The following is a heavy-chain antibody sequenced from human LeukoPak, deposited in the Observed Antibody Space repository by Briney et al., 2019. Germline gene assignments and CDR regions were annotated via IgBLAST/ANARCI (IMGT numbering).Heavy chain of an antibody. CDR2: ISAYNGQT. J-gene: IGHJ4*02. CDR3: ARVAPNRRYCSGGSCLNYFDY. V-gene: IGHV1-18*01. D-gene: IGHD2-15*01. CDR1: GYTFTIYG. Sequence: GASVKVSCKASGYTFTIYGISWVRQAPGQGLEWMGWISAYNGQTNYAQKLQGRVTMTTDTSTSTAYMELRSLRSDDTAVYYRARVAPNRRYCSGGSCLNYFDYWGQGTLVTVSS.